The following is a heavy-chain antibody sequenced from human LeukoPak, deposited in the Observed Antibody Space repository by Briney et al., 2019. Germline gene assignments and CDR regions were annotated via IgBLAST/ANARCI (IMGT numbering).Heavy chain of an antibody. V-gene: IGHV4-31*03. CDR2: NYYSGST. J-gene: IGHJ5*02. CDR1: GGSISSGGYY. Sequence: SETLSLTCTVSGGSISSGGYYWSWIRQHPGKGLEWIGYNYYSGSTYYNPSLKSRVTISVDTSKNQFSLKLSSVTAADTAVYYCARVGITIFGVVLNWFDPWGQGTLVTVSS. D-gene: IGHD3-3*01. CDR3: ARVGITIFGVVLNWFDP.